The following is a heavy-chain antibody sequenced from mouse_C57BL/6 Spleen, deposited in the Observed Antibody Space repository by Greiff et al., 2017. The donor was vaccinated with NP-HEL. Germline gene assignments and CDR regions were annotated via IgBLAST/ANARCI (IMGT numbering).Heavy chain of an antibody. J-gene: IGHJ2*01. V-gene: IGHV1-54*01. D-gene: IGHD1-1*01. CDR2: INPGSGGT. CDR3: ARSSFYYYGSSRYYFDY. Sequence: VKLMESGAELVRPGTSVKVSCKASGYAFTNYLIEWVKQRPGQGLEWIGVINPGSGGTNYNEKFKGKATLTADKSSSTAYMQLSSLTSEDSAVYFCARSSFYYYGSSRYYFDYWGQGTTLTVSS. CDR1: GYAFTNYL.